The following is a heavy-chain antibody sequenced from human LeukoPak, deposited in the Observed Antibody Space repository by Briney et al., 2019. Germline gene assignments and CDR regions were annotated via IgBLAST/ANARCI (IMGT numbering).Heavy chain of an antibody. J-gene: IGHJ3*02. CDR3: ATEAYCGGDCYWSFDI. CDR2: VSAYNGNT. CDR1: GYTFTSYG. Sequence: ASVKVSCKASGYTFTSYGISWVRQAPGQGLEWMGWVSAYNGNTNYAQKLQGRVTMTTDTSTSTAYMELSSLKSEDTAVYYCATEAYCGGDCYWSFDIWGQGTMVTVSS. V-gene: IGHV1-18*01. D-gene: IGHD2-21*02.